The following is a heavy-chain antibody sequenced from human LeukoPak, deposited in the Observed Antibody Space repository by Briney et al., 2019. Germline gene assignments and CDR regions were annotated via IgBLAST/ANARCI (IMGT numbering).Heavy chain of an antibody. V-gene: IGHV1-24*01. D-gene: IGHD2-2*01. CDR2: FDTEDGET. J-gene: IGHJ4*02. CDR3: ATAPVYCSSTSCLSY. Sequence: ASVKVSCKVSGYTLTELSMHWVRQAPGKGLEWMGGFDTEDGETIYAQKFQGRVTMTEDTSTDTAYMELSSLRSEDTAVYYCATAPVYCSSTSCLSYWGQGTLVTVSS. CDR1: GYTLTELS.